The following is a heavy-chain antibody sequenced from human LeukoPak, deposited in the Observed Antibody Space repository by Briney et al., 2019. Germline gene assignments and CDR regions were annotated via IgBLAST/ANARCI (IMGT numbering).Heavy chain of an antibody. CDR1: GYTFTSYD. CDR2: MNPNSGNT. CDR3: AGHYSSGWFYAFDI. V-gene: IGHV1-8*01. Sequence: ASVKVSCKAPGYTFTSYDINWVRQATGQGLEWMGWMNPNSGNTGYAQKFQGRVTMTRNTSISTAYMELSSLRSEDTAVYYCAGHYSSGWFYAFDIWGQGTMVTVSS. J-gene: IGHJ3*02. D-gene: IGHD6-19*01.